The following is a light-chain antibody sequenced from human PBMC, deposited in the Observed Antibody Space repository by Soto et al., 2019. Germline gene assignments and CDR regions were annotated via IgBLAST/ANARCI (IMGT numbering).Light chain of an antibody. CDR2: DAS. Sequence: DIQMTQSPSTLSASVGDRVTITCRASQSISRWLAWYQQKPGKAPKLLIYDASSLESGVPSRFSGSGSATAYTRTIASLPPDDFATYYCHQYYSYPTCRFGHETKVEI. CDR1: QSISRW. V-gene: IGKV1-5*01. CDR3: HQYYSYPTCR. J-gene: IGKJ1*01.